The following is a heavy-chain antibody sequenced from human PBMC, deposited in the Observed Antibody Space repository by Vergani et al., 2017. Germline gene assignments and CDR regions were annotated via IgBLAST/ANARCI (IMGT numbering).Heavy chain of an antibody. J-gene: IGHJ4*02. D-gene: IGHD5-24*01. CDR1: GFTFSSHA. CDR2: IKTTGDST. V-gene: IGHV3-23*04. Sequence: EVHLVESGGGSVQPGGSLRLSCAASGFTFSSHAMSWVRQGHGQGLEWVSSIKTTGDSTHYADSGKGRFTISRDNSKNTLYLQMNSLRVEDTAVYYCGRGSDNYNWGQGTLVTVSS. CDR3: GRGSDNYN.